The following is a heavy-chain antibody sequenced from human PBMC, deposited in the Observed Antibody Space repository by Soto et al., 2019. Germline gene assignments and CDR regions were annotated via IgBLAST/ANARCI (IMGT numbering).Heavy chain of an antibody. CDR2: ILTTREGGTT. J-gene: IGHJ4*02. CDR3: TARVRPTKDY. V-gene: IGHV3-15*07. D-gene: IGHD2-8*01. CDR1: GFSFINTW. Sequence: EVQLVESGGALVKPGESLRLSCAASGFSFINTWMNWVRQAPGKGPEWVGRILTTREGGTTDYSAPAKCRFTISRDDSINRVYLQISSLKIEDTAVYYCTARVRPTKDYWGQGTLVTVSS.